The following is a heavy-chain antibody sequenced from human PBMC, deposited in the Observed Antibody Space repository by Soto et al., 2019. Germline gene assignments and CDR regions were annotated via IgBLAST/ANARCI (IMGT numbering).Heavy chain of an antibody. CDR1: GFTFIGYW. J-gene: IGHJ5*02. CDR3: ARDGSMVRERWFDP. V-gene: IGHV3-74*03. Sequence: EVQLVESGRGVVQPGGSLRLSCAASGFTFIGYWMHWVRQGPGKGLVWVARINNDGIDTTYADSVKGRFTISRDNTKNMVYLEMNSLRADDTAVYYCARDGSMVRERWFDPWGQGTLVTVSS. D-gene: IGHD3-10*01. CDR2: INNDGIDT.